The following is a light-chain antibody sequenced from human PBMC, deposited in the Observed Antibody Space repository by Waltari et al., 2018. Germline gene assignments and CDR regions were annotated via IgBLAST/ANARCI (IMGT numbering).Light chain of an antibody. J-gene: IGKJ1*01. Sequence: IVLTQSPGTLSLSPGERATLSCRASQTVSRSFAWYQQKPGQAPTLLIYGASTRATGIPDRFTGSGSGTDFSLTISSLEPEDFAIYFCQHYVRLPATFGQGTKVEIK. CDR2: GAS. V-gene: IGKV3-20*01. CDR3: QHYVRLPAT. CDR1: QTVSRS.